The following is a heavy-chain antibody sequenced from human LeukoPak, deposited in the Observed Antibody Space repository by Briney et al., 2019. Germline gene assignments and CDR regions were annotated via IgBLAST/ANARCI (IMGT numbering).Heavy chain of an antibody. J-gene: IGHJ3*02. V-gene: IGHV1-2*02. CDR2: INPNSGGT. CDR1: GYTFTGYY. CDR3: AREGGSYSDAFDI. Sequence: GASVKVSCKSSGYTFTGYYMHWVREAPGQGLEWMGWINPNSGGTNYAQKFQGRVTMTRDTSISTAYMELSRLRSDDTAVYYCAREGGSYSDAFDIWGQGTMVTVSS. D-gene: IGHD1-26*01.